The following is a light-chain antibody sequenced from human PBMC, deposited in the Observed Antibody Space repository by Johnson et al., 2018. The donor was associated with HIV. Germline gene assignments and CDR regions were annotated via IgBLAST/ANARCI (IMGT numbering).Light chain of an antibody. V-gene: IGLV1-51*01. Sequence: QSVLTQPPSVSAAPGQTVTISCSGSSSNIGNNYVSWYQQLPGTAPKLLIYDNNKRPSGIPDLFSGSKSGTSATLGITGLQTGDEADYYCGTWDSGLGAVYVFGPGTKVTVL. J-gene: IGLJ1*01. CDR2: DNN. CDR3: GTWDSGLGAVYV. CDR1: SSNIGNNY.